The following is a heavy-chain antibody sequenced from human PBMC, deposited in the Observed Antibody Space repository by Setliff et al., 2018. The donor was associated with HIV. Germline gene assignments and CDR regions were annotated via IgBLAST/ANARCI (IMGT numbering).Heavy chain of an antibody. CDR1: GFTFSSYV. CDR3: ARVFQSYFFDF. CDR2: MSTGGGIK. V-gene: IGHV3-30-3*01. Sequence: GGSLRLSCAATGFTFSSYVLHWVRQAPGKGLEWVAVMSTGGGIKICADSVKGRFTISRDKSKNTLYLQMNSLRTEDTAVYYCARVFQSYFFDFWGQGTLVTVSS. J-gene: IGHJ4*02. D-gene: IGHD3-3*01.